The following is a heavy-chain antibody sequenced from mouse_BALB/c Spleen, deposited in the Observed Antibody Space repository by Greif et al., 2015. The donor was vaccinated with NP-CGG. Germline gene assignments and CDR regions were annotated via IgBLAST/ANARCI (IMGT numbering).Heavy chain of an antibody. J-gene: IGHJ4*01. V-gene: IGHV5-12-2*01. Sequence: EVKLVESGGGLVQPGESLKLSCAASGFTFSSYTMSWVRQTPEKRLEWVAYISNGGGSTYYPDTVKGRFTISRDNAKNTLYLQMSSLKSEDTAMYYCARHGNYAMDYWGQGTPVTVSS. CDR1: GFTFSSYT. CDR2: ISNGGGST. CDR3: ARHGNYAMDY. D-gene: IGHD1-1*02.